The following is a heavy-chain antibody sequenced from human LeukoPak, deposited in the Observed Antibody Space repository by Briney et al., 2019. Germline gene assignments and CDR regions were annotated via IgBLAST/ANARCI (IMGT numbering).Heavy chain of an antibody. CDR1: GFSFSTYS. Sequence: GGSLRLSCAASGFSFSTYSMNWVRQAPGKGLQWVSYISSGSSAIYYTDSVKGRFTITRDDAKNSVYLQMNSLRAEDTAVYYCAKRPAYSYGAYFDYWGQGTLVTVSS. D-gene: IGHD5-18*01. CDR3: AKRPAYSYGAYFDY. J-gene: IGHJ4*02. CDR2: ISSGSSAI. V-gene: IGHV3-48*01.